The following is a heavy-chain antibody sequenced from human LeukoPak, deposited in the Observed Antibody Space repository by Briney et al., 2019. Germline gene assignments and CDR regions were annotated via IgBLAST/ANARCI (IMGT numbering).Heavy chain of an antibody. J-gene: IGHJ6*03. CDR1: GFTLDDYA. D-gene: IGHD3-10*01. CDR3: AKGSSYYGSGSMDV. CDR2: ISWDGGST. V-gene: IGHV3-43D*03. Sequence: GGSLRLSCAASGFTLDDYAMHWVRHAPGKGLEWVSLISWDGGSTYYADSVKGRFTISRDNSKNSLYLQMNSLRAEDTALYYCAKGSSYYGSGSMDVWGKGTTVTVSS.